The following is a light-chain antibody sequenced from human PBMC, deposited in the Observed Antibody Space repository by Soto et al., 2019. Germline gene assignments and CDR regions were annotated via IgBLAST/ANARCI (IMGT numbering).Light chain of an antibody. CDR3: QQYGSSPT. V-gene: IGKV3-11*01. CDR2: DVS. J-gene: IGKJ1*01. Sequence: ENVLTESPATLSLSPGERGTLSCRASESVTNYLAWYQQKPGQAPRLLVYDVSNRATGIPARFSGGGSGTDFTLTISNLEPEDFAVYYCQQYGSSPTFGQGTKVDIK. CDR1: ESVTNY.